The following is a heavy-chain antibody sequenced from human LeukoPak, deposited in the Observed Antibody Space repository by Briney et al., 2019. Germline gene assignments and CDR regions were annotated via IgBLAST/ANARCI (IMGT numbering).Heavy chain of an antibody. CDR2: INQDGSEG. V-gene: IGHV3-7*01. CDR3: SRSLDY. CDR1: GFTFSDYW. J-gene: IGHJ4*02. Sequence: QPGGSLRLSCAASGFTFSDYWMDWVRLAPGKGMEWVANINQDGSEGYSADSVKGRFTISRDNAKNSLYLQMNRLRTEDTAVYYCSRSLDYWGQGALVTVSS.